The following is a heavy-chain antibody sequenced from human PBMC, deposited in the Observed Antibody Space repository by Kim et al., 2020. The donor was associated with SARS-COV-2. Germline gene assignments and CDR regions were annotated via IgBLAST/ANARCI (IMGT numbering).Heavy chain of an antibody. D-gene: IGHD2-21*02. CDR3: AEPENCGGDCYLFQH. CDR1: GGTFSSYT. CDR2: IIPILGIA. J-gene: IGHJ1*01. Sequence: SVKVSCKASGGTFSSYTISWVRQAPGQGLEWMGRIIPILGIANYAQKFQGRVTITADKSTSTAYMELSSLRSEDTAVYYCAEPENCGGDCYLFQHWGQGTLVTVSS. V-gene: IGHV1-69*02.